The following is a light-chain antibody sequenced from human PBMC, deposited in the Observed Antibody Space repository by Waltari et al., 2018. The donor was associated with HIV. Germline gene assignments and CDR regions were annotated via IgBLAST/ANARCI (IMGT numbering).Light chain of an antibody. CDR1: PSISSY. J-gene: IGKJ5*01. Sequence: DIQMTQSPSSLSASVGYRVTITCRASPSISSYLNWYQQKPGKAPKLLIYAASSLQSGVPSRFSGSGSGTDFTLTISSLQPEDFATYYCPQSYSPPPSTFGQGTRLEIK. CDR3: PQSYSPPPST. V-gene: IGKV1-39*01. CDR2: AAS.